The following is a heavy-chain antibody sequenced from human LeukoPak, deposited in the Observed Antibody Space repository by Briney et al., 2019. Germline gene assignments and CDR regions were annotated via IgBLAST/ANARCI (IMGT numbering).Heavy chain of an antibody. CDR1: GFTFSRYD. Sequence: GGSLRLPCAASGFTFSRYDMHWVRQAPGKGLEWVAFIRYDGSNKYYADSVKGRFTISRDSSKNTLYLQMNSLRAEDTAVYYCAKGRDSYRYDMDVWGQGTTVTVSS. J-gene: IGHJ6*02. CDR3: AKGRDSYRYDMDV. V-gene: IGHV3-30*02. CDR2: IRYDGSNK. D-gene: IGHD5-18*01.